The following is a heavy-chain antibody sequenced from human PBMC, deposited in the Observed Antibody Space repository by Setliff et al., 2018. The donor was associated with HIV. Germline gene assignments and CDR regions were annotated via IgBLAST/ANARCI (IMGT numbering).Heavy chain of an antibody. Sequence: ASVKVSCKASGYSFTSYAITWVRQAPGQGLEWVGWINTNSGTPTYARDFTGRFVFSVDTSVNTAYLQISSLKSGDTGVYYCARGPWVQRWLGYLQNWGQGTQVT. J-gene: IGHJ4*02. CDR2: INTNSGTP. CDR1: GYSFTSYA. D-gene: IGHD5-18*01. CDR3: ARGPWVQRWLGYLQN. V-gene: IGHV7-4-1*02.